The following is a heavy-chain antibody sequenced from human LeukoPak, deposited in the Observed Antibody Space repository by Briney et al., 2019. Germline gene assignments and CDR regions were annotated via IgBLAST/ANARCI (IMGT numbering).Heavy chain of an antibody. Sequence: GGSLRLSCAASGFTFSSYAMSWVRQAPGKGLEWVSVIYSGGSTYYADSVKGRFTISRHNSKNTLYLQMNSLRAEDTAVYYCARAPPTSLDAFDIWGQGTMVTVSS. V-gene: IGHV3-53*04. CDR3: ARAPPTSLDAFDI. CDR2: IYSGGST. D-gene: IGHD2-15*01. CDR1: GFTFSSYA. J-gene: IGHJ3*02.